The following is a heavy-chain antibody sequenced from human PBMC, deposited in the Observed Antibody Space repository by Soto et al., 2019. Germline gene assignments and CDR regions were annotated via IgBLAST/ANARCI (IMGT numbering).Heavy chain of an antibody. Sequence: QITLKESGPTLVKPTQTLTRTGTFSGFSLSTSGVGVAWIHQPPGKALEWLALIYWDDDKRYRPSLESRLTITKDTSKNQVVLTMTNMDSVDTATYYCAYLPCSGGSCYWFSFSGMDVWGQGTTVTVSS. CDR3: AYLPCSGGSCYWFSFSGMDV. V-gene: IGHV2-5*02. J-gene: IGHJ6*02. CDR2: IYWDDDK. D-gene: IGHD2-15*01. CDR1: GFSLSTSGVG.